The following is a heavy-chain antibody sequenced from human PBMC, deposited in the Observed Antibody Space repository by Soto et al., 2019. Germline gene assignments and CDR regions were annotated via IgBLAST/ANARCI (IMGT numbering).Heavy chain of an antibody. V-gene: IGHV3-30*18. Sequence: QVQLVESGGGVVQPGRSLRLSCAASGFTVSSYGMHWVRQAPGKGLEWVAVISYDGSNKYYADSVKGRFTISRDNSKNTLYLQMNSLRAEDTAVYYCAKDQLRGVRRVITYYYGMDVWGQGTTVTVSS. CDR2: ISYDGSNK. CDR1: GFTVSSYG. CDR3: AKDQLRGVRRVITYYYGMDV. D-gene: IGHD3-10*01. J-gene: IGHJ6*02.